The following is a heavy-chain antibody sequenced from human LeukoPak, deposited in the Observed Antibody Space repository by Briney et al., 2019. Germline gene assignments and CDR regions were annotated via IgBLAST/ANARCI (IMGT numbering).Heavy chain of an antibody. CDR3: ARGPSIAARPRFDY. D-gene: IGHD6-6*01. CDR2: INHSGST. Sequence: PSETLSHTCAVYGGSFSGYYWSWIRQPPGKGLEWIGEINHSGSTNYNPSLKSRVTISVDTSKNQFSLKLSSVTAADTAVYYCARGPSIAARPRFDYWGQGTLVTVSS. V-gene: IGHV4-34*01. J-gene: IGHJ4*02. CDR1: GGSFSGYY.